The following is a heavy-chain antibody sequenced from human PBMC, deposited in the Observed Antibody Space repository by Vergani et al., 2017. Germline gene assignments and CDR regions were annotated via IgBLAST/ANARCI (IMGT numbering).Heavy chain of an antibody. CDR2: IYYSGST. V-gene: IGHV4-59*01. Sequence: QLQLQESGPGLVKPSETLSLTCTVSGGSISSYYWSWIRQPPGKGLEWIGYIYYSGSTNYNPSLKSRVTISVDTSKNQFSLKLSSVTAADTAVYYCARVGAYCSGGSCYYFDYWGQGTLVTVSS. J-gene: IGHJ4*02. D-gene: IGHD2-15*01. CDR1: GGSISSYY. CDR3: ARVGAYCSGGSCYYFDY.